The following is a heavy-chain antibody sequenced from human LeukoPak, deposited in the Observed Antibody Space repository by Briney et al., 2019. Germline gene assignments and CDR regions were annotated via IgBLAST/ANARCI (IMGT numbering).Heavy chain of an antibody. V-gene: IGHV1-2*02. D-gene: IGHD3-22*01. CDR3: ARVGSRESSSGYYEYYYYYYGMDV. CDR2: INPNSGGT. J-gene: IGHJ6*02. Sequence: GASVKVSCKASGYTFTGYYMHWVRQAPGQGLEWVGWINPNSGGTNYAQKFQGRVTMTRDTSISTAYMELSRLRSDDTAVYYCARVGSRESSSGYYEYYYYYYGMDVWGQGTTVTVSS. CDR1: GYTFTGYY.